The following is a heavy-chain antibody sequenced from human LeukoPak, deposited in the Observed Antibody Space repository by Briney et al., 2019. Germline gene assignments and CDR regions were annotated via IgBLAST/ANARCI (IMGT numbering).Heavy chain of an antibody. D-gene: IGHD3-22*01. CDR2: IYTSGST. V-gene: IGHV4-4*07. Sequence: SETLSLTCTVSGCTISSYYWSWIRQPAGKGLEWIGRIYTSGSTNYNPSLKSRVTMSVDTSKNQFSLKLSSVTAADTAVYYCAKEFLSYYDSSGYYLGWYFDLWGRGTLVTLSS. J-gene: IGHJ2*01. CDR3: AKEFLSYYDSSGYYLGWYFDL. CDR1: GCTISSYY.